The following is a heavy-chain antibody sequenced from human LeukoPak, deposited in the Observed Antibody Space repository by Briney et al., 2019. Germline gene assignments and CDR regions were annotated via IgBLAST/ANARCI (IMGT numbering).Heavy chain of an antibody. V-gene: IGHV3-30*04. CDR2: ISYDGSNK. CDR3: ARFTWWTIDTAIVTPRFDY. J-gene: IGHJ4*02. CDR1: GVTFSSYA. D-gene: IGHD5-18*01. Sequence: GGSLRLSCAASGVTFSSYAMHWVRQAPGKGLEWVAVISYDGSNKYYADSVKGRYTTSRDNSKNTLYLQMNSLRAEDTAVYYCARFTWWTIDTAIVTPRFDYWGQGTLVTVSS.